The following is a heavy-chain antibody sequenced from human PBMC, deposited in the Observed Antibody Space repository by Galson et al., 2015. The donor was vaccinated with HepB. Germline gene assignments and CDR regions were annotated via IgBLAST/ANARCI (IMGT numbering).Heavy chain of an antibody. CDR3: AKVGFGSDFWSGLPHFDL. CDR1: GFTFSSSV. Sequence: SLRLSCAASGFTFSSSVMHWVRQAPGKGLEWVAVISYDGTNKYFADSVKGRFTISRDNSKNTMYLHMNSLRAEDTAFYYCAKVGFGSDFWSGLPHFDLWGRGTLVTVSS. V-gene: IGHV3-30*18. J-gene: IGHJ2*01. D-gene: IGHD3-3*01. CDR2: ISYDGTNK.